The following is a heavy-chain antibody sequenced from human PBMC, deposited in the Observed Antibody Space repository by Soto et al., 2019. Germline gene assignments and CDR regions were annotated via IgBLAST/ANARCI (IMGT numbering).Heavy chain of an antibody. V-gene: IGHV1-69*12. J-gene: IGHJ1*01. CDR2: IIPIFGTA. CDR3: ARGLVDGGPAAYFQH. Sequence: QVQLVQSGAEVKKPGSSVKVSCKASGGTFSSYAISWVRQAPGQGLEWMGGIIPIFGTANYAQKFQGRVTITAEESTSTAYMELSSRRSEDTAVYYCARGLVDGGPAAYFQHWGQGTLVTVSS. CDR1: GGTFSSYA. D-gene: IGHD4-17*01.